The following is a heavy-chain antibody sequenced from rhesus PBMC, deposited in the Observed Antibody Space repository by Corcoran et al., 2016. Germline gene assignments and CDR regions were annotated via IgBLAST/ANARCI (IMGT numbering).Heavy chain of an antibody. CDR1: GGSIRSTS. CDR3: ARDYYYDSGYYDY. CDR2: ISGSGGST. Sequence: QLQLQESGPGLVKPSEPLSLTCAVSGGSIRSTSWRWIRQPPGKGLEWIGRISGSGGSTDYNPSLKSRVTISTDTAKNQFSLKLSSVTAADTAVYYCARDYYYDSGYYDYWGQGVLVTVSS. V-gene: IGHV4-173*01. D-gene: IGHD3-28*01. J-gene: IGHJ4*01.